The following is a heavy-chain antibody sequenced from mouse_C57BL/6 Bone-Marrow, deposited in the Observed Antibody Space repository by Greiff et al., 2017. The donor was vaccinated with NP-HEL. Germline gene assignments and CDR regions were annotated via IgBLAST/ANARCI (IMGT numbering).Heavy chain of an antibody. CDR1: GYAFTNYL. J-gene: IGHJ2*01. CDR2: INPGSGGT. CDR3: ARSNDYDVYYFDY. V-gene: IGHV1-54*01. Sequence: VQLQQSGAELVRPGTSVKVSCKASGYAFTNYLIEWVKQRPGQGLEWIGVINPGSGGTNYNEKFKGKATLTADKSSSTAYMQLSSLTSEDSAVYFCARSNDYDVYYFDYWGQGTTLTVSS. D-gene: IGHD2-4*01.